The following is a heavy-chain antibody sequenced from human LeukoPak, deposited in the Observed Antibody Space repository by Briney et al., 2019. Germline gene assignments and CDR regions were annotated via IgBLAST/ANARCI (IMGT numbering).Heavy chain of an antibody. J-gene: IGHJ5*02. D-gene: IGHD4-17*01. CDR2: IYTSGST. V-gene: IGHV4-4*07. Sequence: SETLSLTCTVSGNSFGNYYWSWIRQPAGKGLEWIGRIYTSGSTTYNPSLKSRVTMSVDTSKNQFSLKLSSVTAADTAVYFCTRDTGTTGEVKFDPWGQGTLVTVSS. CDR1: GNSFGNYY. CDR3: TRDTGTTGEVKFDP.